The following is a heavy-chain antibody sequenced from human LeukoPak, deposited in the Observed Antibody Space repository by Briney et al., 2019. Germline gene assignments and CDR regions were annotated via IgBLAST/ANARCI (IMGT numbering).Heavy chain of an antibody. CDR3: ARVARCSSSSCYRFDY. CDR2: INPSGGST. D-gene: IGHD2-2*02. V-gene: IGHV1-46*01. J-gene: IGHJ4*02. Sequence: ASVKVSCKASGYTFTSYYMHWVRQAPGQGLEWMGIINPSGGSTSYAQKFQGRVTMTRDMSTSTVYMELSSPRSKDTAVYYCARVARCSSSSCYRFDYWGQGTLVTVSS. CDR1: GYTFTSYY.